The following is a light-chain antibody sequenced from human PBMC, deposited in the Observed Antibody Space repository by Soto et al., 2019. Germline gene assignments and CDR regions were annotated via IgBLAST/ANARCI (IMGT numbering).Light chain of an antibody. J-gene: IGKJ4*01. CDR1: QGIAPY. CDR2: ATS. V-gene: IGKV1-27*01. Sequence: DVQMTQSPSSLSAFVGDRVTITCRASQGIAPYLAWFQQKPGKVPKLLIYATSTLQSGVPSRFSGSGSGTEFTLTINSLQPDDVGTYYCQKYNSAPLTFGGRTKVEIK. CDR3: QKYNSAPLT.